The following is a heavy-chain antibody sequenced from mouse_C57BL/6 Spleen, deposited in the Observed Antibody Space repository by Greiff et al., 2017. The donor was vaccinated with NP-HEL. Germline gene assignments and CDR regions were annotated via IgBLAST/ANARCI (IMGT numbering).Heavy chain of an antibody. V-gene: IGHV7-3*01. CDR1: GFTFTDYY. J-gene: IGHJ2*01. Sequence: EVKLVESGGGLVQPGGSLSLSCAASGFTFTDYYMSWVRQPPGKALEWLGFIRNKANGYTTEYSASVKGRFTISRDNSQSILYLQMNALRAEYSATYYCARWGNGPYYFDDWGQGTTLTVSS. CDR2: IRNKANGYTT. CDR3: ARWGNGPYYFDD. D-gene: IGHD2-1*01.